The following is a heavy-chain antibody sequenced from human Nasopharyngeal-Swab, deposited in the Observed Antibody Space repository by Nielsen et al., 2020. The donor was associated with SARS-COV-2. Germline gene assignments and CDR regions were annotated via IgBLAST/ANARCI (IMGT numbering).Heavy chain of an antibody. J-gene: IGHJ6*03. CDR2: IYYSGST. V-gene: IGHV4-59*01. CDR3: ARLQYYMDV. D-gene: IGHD6-6*01. CDR1: GGSISHYY. Sequence: SETLSLTCTVSGGSISHYYWSWIRLPPGKGLEWIGYIYYSGSTNYSPSLKSRVTISVDTSKNQFSLKLSSVTAADTAVYYCARLQYYMDVWGKGTTVTVSS.